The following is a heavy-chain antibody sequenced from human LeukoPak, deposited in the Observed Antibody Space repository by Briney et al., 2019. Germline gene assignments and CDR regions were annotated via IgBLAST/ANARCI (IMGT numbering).Heavy chain of an antibody. CDR1: GYTFTSYY. V-gene: IGHV1-46*01. CDR3: ARGISSTPEWRTSKGPDY. CDR2: INPSGGST. D-gene: IGHD2-2*01. Sequence: ASVKVSCKASGYTFTSYYMHWVRQAPGQGLEWMGIINPSGGSTSYAQKFQGRVTMTRDMSTSTVYMELSSLRSEDTAVYYCARGISSTPEWRTSKGPDYWGQGTLVTVSS. J-gene: IGHJ4*02.